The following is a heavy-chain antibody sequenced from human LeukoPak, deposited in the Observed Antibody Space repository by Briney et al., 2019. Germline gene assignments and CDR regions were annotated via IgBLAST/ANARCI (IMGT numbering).Heavy chain of an antibody. J-gene: IGHJ6*02. CDR2: FDPEDGET. Sequence: ASVKVSCKVSGYTLTELSMHWVRQAPGKGLEWMGGFDPEDGETIYAQKFQGRVTMTEDTSTDTAYMELSSLRSEDTAVYYCATDGIAVADRRGYYYGMDVWGQGTTVTVSS. D-gene: IGHD6-19*01. V-gene: IGHV1-24*01. CDR1: GYTLTELS. CDR3: ATDGIAVADRRGYYYGMDV.